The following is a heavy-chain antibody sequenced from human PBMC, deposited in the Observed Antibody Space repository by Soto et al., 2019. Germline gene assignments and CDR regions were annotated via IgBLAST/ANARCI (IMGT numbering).Heavy chain of an antibody. CDR2: INAGNGNT. D-gene: IGHD6-19*01. CDR1: GYTFTSYA. J-gene: IGHJ3*02. CDR3: ARVFDSSGWYHAFDI. Sequence: QVQLVQSGAEEKKPGASVKVSCKASGYTFTSYAMHWVRQAPGQRLEWMGWINAGNGNTKYSQKFQGRVTITRDTSASTAYMELSSLRSEDTAVYYCARVFDSSGWYHAFDIWGQGTMVTVSS. V-gene: IGHV1-3*05.